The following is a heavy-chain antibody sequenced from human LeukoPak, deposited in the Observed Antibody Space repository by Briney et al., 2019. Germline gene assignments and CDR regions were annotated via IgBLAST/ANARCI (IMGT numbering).Heavy chain of an antibody. V-gene: IGHV3-73*01. Sequence: GGSLRLSCAASGFTFSGSALHCVRQASGKGLEWVGRIRSKANSYATAYAASVKGRFTISRDDSKNTAYLQMNSLKTEDTAVYYCTRQEARQWLVGSDWGQGTLVTVSS. CDR2: IRSKANSYAT. CDR3: TRQEARQWLVGSD. CDR1: GFTFSGSA. J-gene: IGHJ4*02. D-gene: IGHD6-19*01.